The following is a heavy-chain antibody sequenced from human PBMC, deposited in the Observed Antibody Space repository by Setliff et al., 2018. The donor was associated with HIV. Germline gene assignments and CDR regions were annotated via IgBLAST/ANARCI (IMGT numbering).Heavy chain of an antibody. CDR3: ASPNVGCSGGTCYSGSAFDY. CDR2: IIPPVGAA. V-gene: IGHV1-69*13. CDR1: GDTFRNYA. J-gene: IGHJ4*02. Sequence: ASVKVSCKVSGDTFRNYALDWVRQAPGQGLEWMGGIIPPVGAAVYAQNFQGRVTITADESTSTAYMELGTLRSEDTAIYYCASPNVGCSGGTCYSGSAFDYWGQGSPVTVSS. D-gene: IGHD2-15*01.